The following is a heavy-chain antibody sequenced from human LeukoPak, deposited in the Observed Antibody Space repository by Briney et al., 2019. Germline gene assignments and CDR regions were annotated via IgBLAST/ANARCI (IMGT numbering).Heavy chain of an antibody. CDR1: GFTFSSYG. Sequence: GGSLRLSCAASGFTFSSYGMHWVRQAPGKGLEWVADIRYDGSNKYYADSVKGRFTISRDNSKNSLYLQMNSLRAEDTAVYYCARGLASYYYGAGSPTPIDYWGQGTLVTVSS. CDR2: IRYDGSNK. CDR3: ARGLASYYYGAGSPTPIDY. J-gene: IGHJ4*02. D-gene: IGHD3-10*01. V-gene: IGHV3-33*01.